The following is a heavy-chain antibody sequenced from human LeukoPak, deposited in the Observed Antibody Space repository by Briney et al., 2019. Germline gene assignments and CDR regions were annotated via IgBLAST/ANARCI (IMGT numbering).Heavy chain of an antibody. CDR2: ISYDGSNK. J-gene: IGHJ4*02. Sequence: PGRSLRLSCAASGFTFSSYGMYWVRQAPGKGLEWVAVISYDGSNKYYADSVKGRFTISRDNSKNTLYLQMNSLRAEDTAVYYCAKPTSWSRVGYYFDYWGQGTLVTVSS. CDR3: AKPTSWSRVGYYFDY. V-gene: IGHV3-30*18. D-gene: IGHD2-2*01. CDR1: GFTFSSYG.